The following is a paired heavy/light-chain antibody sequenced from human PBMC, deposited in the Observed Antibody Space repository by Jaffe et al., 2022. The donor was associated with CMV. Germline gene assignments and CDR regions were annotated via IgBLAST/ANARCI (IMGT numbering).Heavy chain of an antibody. D-gene: IGHD3-10*01. CDR3: ARRGDPFRWGRVEYYFDY. V-gene: IGHV5-51*01. J-gene: IGHJ4*02. CDR2: FYPGDSDS. Sequence: VQLVQSGPEVKEPGESLRISCKTSGYIFTDYWIAWVRQMPGRGLEWMGIFYPGDSDSKYSPSFQGQVTISDDKSTGTTYLEWSSLKTSDSAMYYCARRGDPFRWGRVEYYFDYWGQGTLVTVSS. CDR1: GYIFTDYW.
Light chain of an antibody. CDR2: GAS. J-gene: IGKJ2*01. CDR3: QQYGISPVMYT. CDR1: QSVNSDY. Sequence: EIVLTQSPGILSLSPGERATLSCRASQSVNSDYLAWYQQKFGQAPRLLIYGASHRATGIPDRFSGSGSGTDFTLTISRLEPEDFAVYYCQQYGISPVMYTFGRGTKLEIK. V-gene: IGKV3-20*01.